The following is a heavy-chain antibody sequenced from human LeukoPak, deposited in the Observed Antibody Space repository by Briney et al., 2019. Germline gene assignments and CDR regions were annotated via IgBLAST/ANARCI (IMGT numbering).Heavy chain of an antibody. D-gene: IGHD2-2*01. CDR3: AREGSSTSYYYYMDV. J-gene: IGHJ6*03. CDR1: GASVSSNY. Sequence: SETLSLTCTDSGASVSSNYWGWIRQAPGRGLGWSGYIYHTGSGNYNPSLKSRVTISVDTSKNQFSLDVNSVTVADTAVYYCAREGSSTSYYYYMDVWGKGTTVTVSS. V-gene: IGHV4-59*02. CDR2: IYHTGSG.